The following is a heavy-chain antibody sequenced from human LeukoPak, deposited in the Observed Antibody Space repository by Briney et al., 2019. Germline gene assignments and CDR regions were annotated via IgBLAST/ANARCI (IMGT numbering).Heavy chain of an antibody. D-gene: IGHD5-18*01. CDR1: GFIFDDYG. CDR2: ITWNGDST. J-gene: IGHJ4*02. CDR3: ATRGYTGPSDF. V-gene: IGHV3-20*04. Sequence: GGSLRLSCAASGFIFDDYGMSWVRQAPGKGLEWVSGITWNGDSTSYADSVKGRFTISRDNAKNYVCLQMKNLRAEDTALYFCATRGYTGPSDFWGRGTLVTVSS.